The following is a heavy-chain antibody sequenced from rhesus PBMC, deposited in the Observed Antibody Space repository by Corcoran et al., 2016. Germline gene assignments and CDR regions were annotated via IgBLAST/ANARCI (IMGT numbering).Heavy chain of an antibody. CDR2: IYGSGGSN. Sequence: QVQLQESGPGLVKPSETLSLTCAVSGYSISSGYYWGCIRQPPGKGMEWIGSIYGSGGSNYLNPSPESRVCRSVDTSKNRFSLKLSSVTAADAAVYYCARVGSSWSEWDTVGTEWYFDLWGPGTPITISS. CDR1: GYSISSGYY. CDR3: ARVGSSWSEWDTVGTEWYFDL. V-gene: IGHV4S14*01. D-gene: IGHD5-42*01. J-gene: IGHJ2*01.